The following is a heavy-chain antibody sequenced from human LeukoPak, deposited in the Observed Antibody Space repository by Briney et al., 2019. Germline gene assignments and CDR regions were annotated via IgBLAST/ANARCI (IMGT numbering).Heavy chain of an antibody. CDR1: GFTFSNYG. CDR2: ISGSGGNT. V-gene: IGHV3-23*01. Sequence: GGSLRLSCAASGFTFSNYGMHWVRQAPGKGLEWVSGISGSGGNTYYADSVKGRFTISRDNSKNTLSLQMNSLRAEDTAVYYCAKPRGGLAYYMDVWGKGTTVTVSS. CDR3: AKPRGGLAYYMDV. J-gene: IGHJ6*03. D-gene: IGHD3-3*02.